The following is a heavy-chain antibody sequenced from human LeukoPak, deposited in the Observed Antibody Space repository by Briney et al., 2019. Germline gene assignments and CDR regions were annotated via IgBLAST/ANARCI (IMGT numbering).Heavy chain of an antibody. J-gene: IGHJ4*02. V-gene: IGHV1-2*02. D-gene: IGHD1-26*01. CDR3: ARAPLRYSGSYYEGHFDY. Sequence: ASVKVSCKASGYTFTGYYMHWVRQAPGQGLEWMGWINPNSGGTNYAQKFQGRVTMTRDTSISTAYMELSRLRSDDTAVYYCARAPLRYSGSYYEGHFDYWGQGTLVTVSS. CDR1: GYTFTGYY. CDR2: INPNSGGT.